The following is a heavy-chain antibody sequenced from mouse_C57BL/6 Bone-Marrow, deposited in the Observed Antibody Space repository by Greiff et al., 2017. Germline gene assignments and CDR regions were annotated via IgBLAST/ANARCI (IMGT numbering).Heavy chain of an antibody. V-gene: IGHV1-19*01. CDR2: INPYNGGT. J-gene: IGHJ3*01. CDR1: GYTFTDYY. D-gene: IGHD2-1*01. Sequence: EVQLKESGPVLVKPGASVKMSCKASGYTFTDYYMNWVKQSHGKSLEWIGVINPYNGGTSYNQKFKGKATLTVDKSSSTAYMELNSLTSEDSAVYYCAREDYGNPAWFAYWGQGTLVTVSA. CDR3: AREDYGNPAWFAY.